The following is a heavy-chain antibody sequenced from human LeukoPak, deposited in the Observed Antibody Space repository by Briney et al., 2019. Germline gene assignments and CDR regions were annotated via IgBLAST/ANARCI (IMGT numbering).Heavy chain of an antibody. V-gene: IGHV3-30-3*01. J-gene: IGHJ4*02. CDR3: ARDGSGWYFGTPFDY. Sequence: RGSLRLSCAASGFTFSSYAMHWVRQAPGKGLEWVAVISYDGSNKYYADSVKGRFTISRDNSKNTLYLQMNSLRAEDTAVNYCARDGSGWYFGTPFDYWGQGTLVTVSS. D-gene: IGHD6-19*01. CDR2: ISYDGSNK. CDR1: GFTFSSYA.